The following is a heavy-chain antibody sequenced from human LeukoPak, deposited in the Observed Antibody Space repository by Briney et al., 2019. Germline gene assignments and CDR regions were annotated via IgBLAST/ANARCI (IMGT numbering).Heavy chain of an antibody. D-gene: IGHD6-6*01. CDR2: IYPGDSDT. Sequence: GESLKISCKGPGYSFITYWIGWVRQMPGKGLEWMGIIYPGDSDTRYSPSFQGQVTISADRSISTAYLQWSSLKASDTAMYYCARHLGTSSVNDYWGQGTLVTVCS. CDR1: GYSFITYW. J-gene: IGHJ4*02. CDR3: ARHLGTSSVNDY. V-gene: IGHV5-51*01.